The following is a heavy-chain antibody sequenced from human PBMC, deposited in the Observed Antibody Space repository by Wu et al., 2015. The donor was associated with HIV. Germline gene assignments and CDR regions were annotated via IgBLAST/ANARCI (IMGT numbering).Heavy chain of an antibody. CDR1: GGTFSSFA. Sequence: QVRLVQSGAEVKKPGSSVKVSCKASGGTFSSFALSWVRQAPGQGLEWVGGIIPLFETSHSAQKFRDRVTITADESTSTAYMELNSLTYADTAVYYCARVAGSSWYREFDMWGQGDNGHRLF. J-gene: IGHJ3*02. V-gene: IGHV1-69*12. CDR3: ARVAGSSWYREFDM. D-gene: IGHD6-13*01. CDR2: IIPLFETS.